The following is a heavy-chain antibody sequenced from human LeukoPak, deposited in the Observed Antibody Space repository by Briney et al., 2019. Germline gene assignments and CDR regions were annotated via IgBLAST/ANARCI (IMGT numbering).Heavy chain of an antibody. Sequence: GALRLSCVVSGFTFSNFYMTWIRQAPGKGLEWVANIKKDGSEKYYVDSVKGRFTISRDNAKKSLYLQMNSLRAEDTAVYYCARHLSGVTGHTYGRGIDYWGQGTLVTVSS. CDR1: GFTFSNFY. CDR2: IKKDGSEK. V-gene: IGHV3-7*01. CDR3: ARHLSGVTGHTYGRGIDY. D-gene: IGHD5-18*01. J-gene: IGHJ4*02.